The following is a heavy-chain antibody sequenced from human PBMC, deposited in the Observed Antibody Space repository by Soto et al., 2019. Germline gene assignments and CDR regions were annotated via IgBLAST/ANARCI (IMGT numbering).Heavy chain of an antibody. D-gene: IGHD3-10*01. J-gene: IGHJ3*02. CDR3: ARRARGRGAFDI. CDR1: GGSFSGYY. CDR2: INHSGST. V-gene: IGHV4-34*01. Sequence: SETLSLTCAVYGGSFSGYYWSWIRQPPGKGLEWIGEINHSGSTNYNPSLKSRVTLSVDTSKNQFSLKLSSVTAADTAVYYCARRARGRGAFDIWGQGTMVTVSS.